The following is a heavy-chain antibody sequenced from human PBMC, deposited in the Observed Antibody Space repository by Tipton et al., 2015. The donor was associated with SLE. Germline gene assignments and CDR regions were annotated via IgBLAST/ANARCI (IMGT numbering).Heavy chain of an antibody. V-gene: IGHV4-59*07. CDR3: ARHGKRENLNWSAWAFDI. CDR2: IYYSGRT. D-gene: IGHD1-20*01. Sequence: TLSLTCTVSRGSFSNYYWSWIRQPPGKGLEWIGNIYYSGRTNHNPSLKSRVTISVDTSKNQVSLKVSSVTAADTAVYYCARHGKRENLNWSAWAFDIWGQGTMVTVSS. CDR1: RGSFSNYY. J-gene: IGHJ3*02.